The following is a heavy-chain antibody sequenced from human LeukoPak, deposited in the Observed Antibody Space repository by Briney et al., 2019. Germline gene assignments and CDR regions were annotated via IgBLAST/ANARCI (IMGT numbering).Heavy chain of an antibody. D-gene: IGHD3-10*01. Sequence: GGSLRLSCAASGFTFSSYSMNWVRQAPGKGLEWVSSISSSSSYIYYADSVKGRFTISRDNAKNSLYLQMNSLRAEDTAVYYCAKELVLLWFGEFDYWGQGTLVTVSS. CDR1: GFTFSSYS. V-gene: IGHV3-21*01. CDR2: ISSSSSYI. J-gene: IGHJ4*02. CDR3: AKELVLLWFGEFDY.